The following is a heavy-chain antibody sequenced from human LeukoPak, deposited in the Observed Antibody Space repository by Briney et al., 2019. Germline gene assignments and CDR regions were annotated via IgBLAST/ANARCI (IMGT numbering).Heavy chain of an antibody. V-gene: IGHV1-18*01. J-gene: IGHJ4*02. Sequence: GASVKASCKASGYTFTSYGISWVRQAPGEGLEWMGWIYVYNGNTNYAQKLQGRVTMATDTFTSTAYMELRSLRSDDTAIYYCARGYGYSSGLFDYWGQGTLVTVSS. CDR3: ARGYGYSSGLFDY. CDR2: IYVYNGNT. CDR1: GYTFTSYG. D-gene: IGHD5-18*01.